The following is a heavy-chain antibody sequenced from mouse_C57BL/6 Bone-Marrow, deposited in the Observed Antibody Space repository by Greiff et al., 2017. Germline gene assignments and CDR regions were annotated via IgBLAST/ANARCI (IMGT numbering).Heavy chain of an antibody. V-gene: IGHV1-42*01. CDR3: ARDYYGSTFFDY. CDR1: GYSFTGYY. Sequence: VQLQQSGPELVKPGASVKISCKASGYSFTGYYMNWVKQSPEKSLEWIGEINPSTGGTTYNQKFKAKATLTVNKSSSTAHMQLKSLTSADSAVYNCARDYYGSTFFDYWGQGTTLTVSS. D-gene: IGHD1-1*01. J-gene: IGHJ2*01. CDR2: INPSTGGT.